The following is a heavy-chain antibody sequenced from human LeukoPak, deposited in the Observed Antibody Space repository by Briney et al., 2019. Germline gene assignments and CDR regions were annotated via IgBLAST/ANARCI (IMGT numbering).Heavy chain of an antibody. J-gene: IGHJ4*02. CDR3: AQGSGGSSGSGSPHFDS. Sequence: PGRALRLSCGASGFSFSSFAMHWVRQAPGKGLEWVAVIWEDGINKDYADSVKGRFTISRDNSKNMVYLQMNSLRAEDTAVYYCAQGSGGSSGSGSPHFDSWGQGTLVAVSS. CDR1: GFSFSSFA. D-gene: IGHD3-10*01. CDR2: IWEDGINK. V-gene: IGHV3-33*06.